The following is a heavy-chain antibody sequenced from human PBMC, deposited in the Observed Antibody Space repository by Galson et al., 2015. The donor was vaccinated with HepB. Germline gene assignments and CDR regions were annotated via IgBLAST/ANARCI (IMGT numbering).Heavy chain of an antibody. CDR1: GGTFSSYA. J-gene: IGHJ3*02. CDR3: ARLYSGSYTPRVDAFDI. V-gene: IGHV1-69*13. D-gene: IGHD1-26*01. Sequence: SVKVSCKASGGTFSSYAISWVRQAPGQGLEWMGGIIPIFGTANYAQKFQGRVTITADESTSTAYMELSSLRSEDTAVYYCARLYSGSYTPRVDAFDIWGQGTMVTVSS. CDR2: IIPIFGTA.